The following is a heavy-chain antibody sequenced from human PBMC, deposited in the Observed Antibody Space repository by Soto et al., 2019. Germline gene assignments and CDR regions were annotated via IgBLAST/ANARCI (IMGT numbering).Heavy chain of an antibody. D-gene: IGHD3-3*01. V-gene: IGHV3-7*01. Sequence: EVQLVESGGGLVQPGGSLRLSCAASGFTFRSYWMSWVRQAPEKGLEWVANIKKDGNDVYFVDSVKGRFTISRDNAENSLYLDVSSLRAEDTGVYCCARTIFGVVTRSSNLDVLGKGTTVTVSS. CDR2: IKKDGNDV. CDR1: GFTFRSYW. J-gene: IGHJ6*04. CDR3: ARTIFGVVTRSSNLDV.